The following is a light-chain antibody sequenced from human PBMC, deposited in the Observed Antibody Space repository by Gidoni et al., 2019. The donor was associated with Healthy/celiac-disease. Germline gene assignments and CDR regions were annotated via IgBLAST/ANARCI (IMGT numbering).Light chain of an antibody. Sequence: SYEVTQPPSVSVSPGQTASITCSGDKLGDKYVCWYQQKPGQSPVLVIFQDTKRPSGIPERFSGSNSGTTATLTISGTQAMDEADYFCQAWDSSTHVVFGGGTKLTVL. CDR2: QDT. V-gene: IGLV3-1*01. J-gene: IGLJ2*01. CDR3: QAWDSSTHVV. CDR1: KLGDKY.